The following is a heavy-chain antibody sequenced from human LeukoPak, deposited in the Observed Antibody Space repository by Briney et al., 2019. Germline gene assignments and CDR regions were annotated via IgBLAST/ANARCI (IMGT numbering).Heavy chain of an antibody. D-gene: IGHD3-10*01. CDR3: ARGLGYGSGSFGYYMDV. J-gene: IGHJ6*03. V-gene: IGHV4-34*01. Sequence: KPSETLSLTCAVYGGSFSGYYWSWIRQPPGKGLEWIGEINHSGSTNYNPSLKSRVTISVDTSKNQFSLKLSSVTAANPAVYYCARGLGYGSGSFGYYMDVWGKGTTVTVSS. CDR1: GGSFSGYY. CDR2: INHSGST.